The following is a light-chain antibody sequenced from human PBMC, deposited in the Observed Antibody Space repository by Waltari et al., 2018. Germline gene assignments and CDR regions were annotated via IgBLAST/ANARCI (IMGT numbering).Light chain of an antibody. CDR2: QDS. V-gene: IGLV3-1*01. Sequence: SYELTQPPSVSVSPGQTDSITCAGDNSGAKYACWYQQKPGQSPVLVIYQDSKRPSGIPERFSGSNSGNTATLTISGTQAMDEADYYCQAWDSSTAGVFGGGTKLTVL. CDR3: QAWDSSTAGV. CDR1: NSGAKY. J-gene: IGLJ2*01.